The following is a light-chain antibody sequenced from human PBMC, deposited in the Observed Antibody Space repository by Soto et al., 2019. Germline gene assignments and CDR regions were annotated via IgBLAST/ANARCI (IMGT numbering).Light chain of an antibody. V-gene: IGKV1-39*01. J-gene: IGKJ1*01. CDR3: QQSYSTRWT. Sequence: DIQMTQSPSSLSASVGDRVTITCRASQGISSYLNWYQQEPGKAPKLLIYAASSLQSEVPSRFSGSGSGTDFTLTISSLQPEDFATYYCQQSYSTRWTFGQGTKVDIK. CDR1: QGISSY. CDR2: AAS.